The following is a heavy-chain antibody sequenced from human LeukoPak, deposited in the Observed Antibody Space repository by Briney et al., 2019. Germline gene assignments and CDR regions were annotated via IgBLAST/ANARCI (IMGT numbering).Heavy chain of an antibody. V-gene: IGHV3-7*03. CDR2: IKQDGSEK. D-gene: IGHD5-24*01. J-gene: IGHJ4*02. CDR3: AKEKEDDGYTCTDY. Sequence: GGSLRLSCAASGFTFSSYWMSWVRQAPGKGLEWVANIKQDGSEKYYVDSVKGRFTISRDNAKNSLCLQMNSLRAEDTAVYYCAKEKEDDGYTCTDYWGQGALVTVSS. CDR1: GFTFSSYW.